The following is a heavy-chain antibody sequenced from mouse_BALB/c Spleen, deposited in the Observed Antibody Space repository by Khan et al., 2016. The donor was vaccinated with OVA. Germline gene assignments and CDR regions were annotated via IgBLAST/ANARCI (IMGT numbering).Heavy chain of an antibody. V-gene: IGHV1-4*01. Sequence: VELVESGAELARPGASVKMSCEASGYTFTSNTMHWVKQRPGQGLEWIGYINPRRGYTNYNQKFKDTATLTADTSSSTAYMQLSSLTSEDSAVYYWARRTTGYAMDYWGQGTSVIVSS. J-gene: IGHJ4*01. D-gene: IGHD2-14*01. CDR2: INPRRGYT. CDR3: ARRTTGYAMDY. CDR1: GYTFTSNT.